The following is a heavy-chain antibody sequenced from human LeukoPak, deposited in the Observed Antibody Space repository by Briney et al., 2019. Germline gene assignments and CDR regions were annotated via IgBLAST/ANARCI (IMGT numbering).Heavy chain of an antibody. J-gene: IGHJ4*02. V-gene: IGHV4-59*01. D-gene: IGHD6-6*01. CDR1: GGSISSYY. Sequence: SETLSLTCTVSGGSISSYYWRWIRQPPGKGLEWIGYIYYSGSTNYNPSLKSRVTISVDTSKNQFSLKLSSVTAADTAVYYCASDRGYSSSSNFFDYWGQGTLVTVSS. CDR3: ASDRGYSSSSNFFDY. CDR2: IYYSGST.